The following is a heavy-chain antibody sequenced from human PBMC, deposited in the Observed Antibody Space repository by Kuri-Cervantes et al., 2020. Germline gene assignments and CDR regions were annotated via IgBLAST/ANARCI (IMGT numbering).Heavy chain of an antibody. CDR1: GFTFSWFW. V-gene: IGHV3-48*04. D-gene: IGHD5-12*01. J-gene: IGHJ4*02. CDR3: AGDPYHSGYDYPVDN. Sequence: GGSLRLSCAASGFTFSWFWMNWVRQAPGKGLEWVSYIRSSGSTIYYADSVKDRFTISRDNTKNSLYLQMSSLRAEDTAVYYCAGDPYHSGYDYPVDNWGQGTLVTVSS. CDR2: IRSSGSTI.